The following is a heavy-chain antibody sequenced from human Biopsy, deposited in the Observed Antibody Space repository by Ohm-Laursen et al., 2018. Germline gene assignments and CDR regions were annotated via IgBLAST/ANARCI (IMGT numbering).Heavy chain of an antibody. Sequence: SVKVSCNASGGTFTNYAISWVRQAPGQGLEWMGGIIPIFGTANYAQKFQGRVTIIADESTSTAYMELSSLRSDDTAVYYCARDALGGGSYRFFYWGQGSLVTVSS. CDR1: GGTFTNYA. CDR3: ARDALGGGSYRFFY. J-gene: IGHJ4*02. D-gene: IGHD1-26*01. CDR2: IIPIFGTA. V-gene: IGHV1-69*13.